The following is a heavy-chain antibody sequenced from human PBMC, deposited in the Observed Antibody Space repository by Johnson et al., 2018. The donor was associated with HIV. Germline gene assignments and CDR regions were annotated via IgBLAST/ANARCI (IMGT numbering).Heavy chain of an antibody. CDR3: AKEGWAAAQEGWGAFDI. J-gene: IGHJ3*02. V-gene: IGHV3-66*01. Sequence: VQLVESGGGLVQPGGSLRLSCAASTFIVSSNYMRWVRQAPGKGLAWVSIFYHGGCTYHADSVQGRFTIARDNSKNTLYLQRNSLRAEDTAVYYCAKEGWAAAQEGWGAFDIWGQGTMVTVSS. CDR1: TFIVSSNY. D-gene: IGHD6-13*01. CDR2: FYHGGCT.